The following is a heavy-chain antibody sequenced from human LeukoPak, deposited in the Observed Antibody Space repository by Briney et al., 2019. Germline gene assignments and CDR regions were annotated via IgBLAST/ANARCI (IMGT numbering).Heavy chain of an antibody. CDR3: AGDDIVVVPAAITASDYYYGMDV. V-gene: IGHV4-4*07. Sequence: SETLSLTCTVPGGSISSYYWSWIRQPAGKGLEWIGRIYTSGSTNYNPSLKSRVTMSVDTSKNRFSLKLSSVTAADTAVYYCAGDDIVVVPAAITASDYYYGMDVWGQGTTVTVSS. CDR2: IYTSGST. D-gene: IGHD2-2*02. CDR1: GGSISSYY. J-gene: IGHJ6*02.